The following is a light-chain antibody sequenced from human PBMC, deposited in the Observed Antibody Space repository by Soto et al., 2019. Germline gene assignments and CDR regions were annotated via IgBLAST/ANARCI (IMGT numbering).Light chain of an antibody. V-gene: IGKV3-20*01. CDR2: GAS. CDR3: QQYGSSPNT. J-gene: IGKJ2*01. Sequence: EIVLTQSPGTLSLSPGERATLSCRASQSVSSSYLAWYQQKPGQAPRLLIYGASSRATGIPDRFSGSVSGTDFTLTISRLEPEDFAVYYCQQYGSSPNTVGQGTKLDIK. CDR1: QSVSSSY.